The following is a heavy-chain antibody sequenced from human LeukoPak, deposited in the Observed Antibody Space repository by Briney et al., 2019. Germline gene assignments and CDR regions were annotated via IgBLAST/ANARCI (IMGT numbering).Heavy chain of an antibody. V-gene: IGHV4-59*12. Sequence: SETLSLTCTVSGGSISSYYWNWIRQPPGKGLEWIGYIYYSGSTNYNPSLKSRVTISVDTSKNQFSLKLSSVTAADTAVYYCARVPELVVPAAIQWFDPWGQGTLVTVSS. CDR3: ARVPELVVPAAIQWFDP. D-gene: IGHD2-2*01. J-gene: IGHJ5*02. CDR2: IYYSGST. CDR1: GGSISSYY.